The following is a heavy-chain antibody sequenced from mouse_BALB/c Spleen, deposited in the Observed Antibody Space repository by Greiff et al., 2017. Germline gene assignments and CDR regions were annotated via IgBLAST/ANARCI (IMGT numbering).Heavy chain of an antibody. V-gene: IGHV1S22*01. J-gene: IGHJ2*01. CDR3: TRGQLGRYY. Sequence: LQQPGSELVRPGASVKLSCKASGYTFTSYWMHWVKQRPGQGLEWIGNIYPGSGSTNYDEKFKSKATLTVDTSSSTAYMQLSSLTSEDSAVYYCTRGQLGRYYWGQGTTLTVSA. CDR1: GYTFTSYW. CDR2: IYPGSGST. D-gene: IGHD4-1*02.